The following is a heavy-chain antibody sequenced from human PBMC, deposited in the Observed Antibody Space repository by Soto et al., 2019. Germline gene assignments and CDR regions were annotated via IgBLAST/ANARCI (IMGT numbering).Heavy chain of an antibody. J-gene: IGHJ5*02. V-gene: IGHV1-18*01. CDR3: ARDANYYDSSGYYYVSSFVVDP. CDR1: GYTFTSYG. CDR2: ISAYNGNT. D-gene: IGHD3-22*01. Sequence: ASVKVSCKASGYTFTSYGISWVRQAPGQGLEWMGWISAYNGNTNYAQKLQGRVTMTTDTSTSTAYMELRSLRSDDTAVYYCARDANYYDSSGYYYVSSFVVDPWGQGTLVTVSS.